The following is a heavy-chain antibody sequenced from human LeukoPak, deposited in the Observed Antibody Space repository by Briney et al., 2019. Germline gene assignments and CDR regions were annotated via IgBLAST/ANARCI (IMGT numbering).Heavy chain of an antibody. J-gene: IGHJ5*02. V-gene: IGHV3-74*01. CDR1: GFTFSYYW. Sequence: GGSLRLSCAASGFTFSYYWMHWVRQAPGKGLGWVSRINTDGTRTTYADSVKGRFTISRDNVKNTVFLQMSSLRAEDTGVYYCARVPSGSYAWSDPWGQGTLVTVSS. CDR2: INTDGTRT. CDR3: ARVPSGSYAWSDP. D-gene: IGHD1-26*01.